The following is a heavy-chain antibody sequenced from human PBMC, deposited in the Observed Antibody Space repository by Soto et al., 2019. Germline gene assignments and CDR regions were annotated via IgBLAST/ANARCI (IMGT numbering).Heavy chain of an antibody. Sequence: EVQLVESGGGLVQPGGSMKLSCAASGFTFSGSAMHWVRQDSGKGLEWVGRMRSKANGYATAYAASVKGRFTISRDDSKNTAYLQMNSPNTEETAVYYCTRSETGTIAHFDYWGQGTLVTVSS. CDR2: MRSKANGYAT. D-gene: IGHD1-7*01. CDR3: TRSETGTIAHFDY. CDR1: GFTFSGSA. V-gene: IGHV3-73*02. J-gene: IGHJ4*02.